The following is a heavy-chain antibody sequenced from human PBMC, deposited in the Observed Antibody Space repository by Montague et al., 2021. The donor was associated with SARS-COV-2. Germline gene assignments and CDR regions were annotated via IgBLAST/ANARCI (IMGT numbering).Heavy chain of an antibody. CDR3: TRIIKGNAYDEIVY. J-gene: IGHJ4*02. D-gene: IGHD5-12*01. Sequence: SLRLSCAASGFSFSSHWMSWVRQPPGKGLEWVANIHRDGSQQYYAGSVKGRFIISRDGARNSLYLQMNSLRAEDTAVYYCTRIIKGNAYDEIVYWGQGTLVTVSS. V-gene: IGHV3-7*01. CDR2: IHRDGSQQ. CDR1: GFSFSSHW.